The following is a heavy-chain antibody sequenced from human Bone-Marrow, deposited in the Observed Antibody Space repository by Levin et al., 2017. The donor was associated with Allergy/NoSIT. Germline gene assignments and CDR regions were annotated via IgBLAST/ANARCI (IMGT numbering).Heavy chain of an antibody. Sequence: GALRLSCAASGFTFSSYSMNWVRQAPGKGLEWVSSISSSSSYIYYADSVKGRFTISRDNAKNSLYLQMNSLRAEDTAVYYCARVYTIFGVSLGAFDIWGQGTMVTVSS. V-gene: IGHV3-21*01. D-gene: IGHD3-3*01. J-gene: IGHJ3*02. CDR2: ISSSSSYI. CDR3: ARVYTIFGVSLGAFDI. CDR1: GFTFSSYS.